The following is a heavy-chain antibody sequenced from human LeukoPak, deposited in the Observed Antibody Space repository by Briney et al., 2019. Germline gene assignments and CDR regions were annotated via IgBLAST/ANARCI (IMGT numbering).Heavy chain of an antibody. CDR3: ARRRKELLGYYFDY. Sequence: WASVKVSCKASGYTFTSYAISWVRQAPGQGLEWMGGIIPIFGTANYAQKFQGRVTITADESTSTAYMELSSLRSEDTAVYYCARRRKELLGYYFDYWGQGTLVTVSS. D-gene: IGHD1-26*01. V-gene: IGHV1-69*13. J-gene: IGHJ4*02. CDR1: GYTFTSYA. CDR2: IIPIFGTA.